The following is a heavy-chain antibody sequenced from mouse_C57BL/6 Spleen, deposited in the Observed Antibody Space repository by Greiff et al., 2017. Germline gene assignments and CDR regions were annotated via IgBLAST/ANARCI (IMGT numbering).Heavy chain of an antibody. CDR2: ISDGGSYT. D-gene: IGHD2-5*01. V-gene: IGHV5-4*01. J-gene: IGHJ3*01. CDR1: GFTFSSYA. Sequence: EVHLVESGGGLVKPGGSLKLSCAASGFTFSSYAMSWVRQTPEKRLEWVATISDGGSYTYYPDNVKGRFTISRDNAKNNLYLQMSHLKSEDTAMYYCARDLGSNLFAYWGQGTLVTVSA. CDR3: ARDLGSNLFAY.